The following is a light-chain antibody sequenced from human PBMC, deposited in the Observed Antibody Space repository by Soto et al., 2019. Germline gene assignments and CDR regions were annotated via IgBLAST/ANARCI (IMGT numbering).Light chain of an antibody. CDR3: QQHNNWPPWT. Sequence: EIVLTQSPATLSLSPGERAILSCRASQSVSTFLAWFQQKPGQPPRLLIYGASTRAAGVPARFSGSGYGRQFSLTISSLQSEDFAIYHCQQHNNWPPWTFGQGTKVDI. CDR1: QSVSTF. V-gene: IGKV3-15*01. J-gene: IGKJ1*01. CDR2: GAS.